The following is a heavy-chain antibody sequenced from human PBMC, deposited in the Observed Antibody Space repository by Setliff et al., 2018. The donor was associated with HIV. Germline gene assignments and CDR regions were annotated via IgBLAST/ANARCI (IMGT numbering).Heavy chain of an antibody. D-gene: IGHD6-13*01. Sequence: ASVKVSCKASGYTFTGYYLHWVRQAPGQGLEWMGWIDPNSGDTNYEQKFQGRVSMTRDTSISTAYMELSSLRSDDTAVYYCARAAGYSSSWHRYAFEIWGQGTMVTV. CDR1: GYTFTGYY. CDR3: ARAAGYSSSWHRYAFEI. CDR2: IDPNSGDT. V-gene: IGHV1-2*02. J-gene: IGHJ3*02.